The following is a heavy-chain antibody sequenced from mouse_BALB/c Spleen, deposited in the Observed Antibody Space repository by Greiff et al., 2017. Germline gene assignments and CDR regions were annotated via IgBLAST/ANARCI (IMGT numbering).Heavy chain of an antibody. V-gene: IGHV3-2*02. Sequence: EVQLQESGPGLVKPSQSLSLTCTVTGYSITSDYAWNWIRQFPGNKLEWMGYISYSGSTSYNPSLKSRISITRDTSKNQFFLQLNSVTTEDTATYYCAIYDYDGAWFAYWGQGTLVTVSA. CDR3: AIYDYDGAWFAY. CDR1: GYSITSDYA. CDR2: ISYSGST. J-gene: IGHJ3*01. D-gene: IGHD2-4*01.